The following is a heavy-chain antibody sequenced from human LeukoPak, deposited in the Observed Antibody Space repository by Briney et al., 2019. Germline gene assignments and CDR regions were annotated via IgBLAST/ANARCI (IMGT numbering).Heavy chain of an antibody. CDR2: IYYSGST. Sequence: PSETLSLTCTVSGGSISSSSYYWGWIRQPPGKGLEWIGSIYYSGSTYYNPSLKSRVTISVDTSKYQFSLKLSSVTAADTAVYYCARDYYDSSGPTSNWFDPWGQGTLVTVSS. D-gene: IGHD3-22*01. CDR1: GGSISSSSYY. J-gene: IGHJ5*02. CDR3: ARDYYDSSGPTSNWFDP. V-gene: IGHV4-39*07.